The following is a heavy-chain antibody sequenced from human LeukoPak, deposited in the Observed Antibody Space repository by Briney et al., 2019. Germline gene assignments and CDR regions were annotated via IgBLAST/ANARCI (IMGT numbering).Heavy chain of an antibody. J-gene: IGHJ4*02. CDR2: ISGAGVSI. V-gene: IGHV3-23*01. CDR3: TKDRTCYYQPIDH. D-gene: IGHD3-9*01. Sequence: GGSLRLSCAASGFTFSSCAMNWVRQAPGKGLEWVSTISGAGVSIYYADSVKGRFTISRDNSKNTLYLQMNSLRAEDTAVYYCTKDRTCYYQPIDHWGQGTLVSVSS. CDR1: GFTFSSCA.